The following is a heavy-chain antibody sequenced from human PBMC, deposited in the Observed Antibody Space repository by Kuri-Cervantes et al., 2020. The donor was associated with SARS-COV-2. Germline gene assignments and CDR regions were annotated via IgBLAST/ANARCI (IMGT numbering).Heavy chain of an antibody. V-gene: IGHV4-4*07. CDR2: IYTSGST. CDR1: GGSISSYY. D-gene: IGHD4-17*01. CDR3: ARAYGFLRYIYYMDV. Sequence: SETLSLTCTVSGGSISSYYWSWIRQPAGKGLEWIGRIYTSGSTNYNPSLKSRVTISVDTSSKQLSLHLGSVTAADTAVYYCARAYGFLRYIYYMDVWGRGTTVTVSS. J-gene: IGHJ6*03.